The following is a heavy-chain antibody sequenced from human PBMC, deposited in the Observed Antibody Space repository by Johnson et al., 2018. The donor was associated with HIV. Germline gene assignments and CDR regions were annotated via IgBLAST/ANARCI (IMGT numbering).Heavy chain of an antibody. V-gene: IGHV3-NL1*01. D-gene: IGHD3-22*01. CDR3: AKEPVVVIHAGGAFDI. CDR1: GFTFSSYA. Sequence: QVQLVESGGGVVQPGRSLRLSCAASGFTFSSYAMHWVRQAPGKGLEWVSGINWNGETTGYADSVKGRFTISRDNSKNTLFLQMNSLRAEDTAVYYCAKEPVVVIHAGGAFDIWGQGTMVTVSS. CDR2: INWNGETT. J-gene: IGHJ3*02.